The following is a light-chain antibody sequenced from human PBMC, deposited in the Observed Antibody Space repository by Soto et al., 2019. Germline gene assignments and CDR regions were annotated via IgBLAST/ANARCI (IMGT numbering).Light chain of an antibody. Sequence: QSVLTQPPSASGTPVQRVTISCSGTSSSIESNYVYWYQQLPGTAPRLLIYRNNQRPSGVPDRFSGSKSGTSASLAISALRSEDEADYYWTVWDDSLRGRLFGGGTKVTVL. CDR1: SSSIESNY. V-gene: IGLV1-47*01. CDR3: TVWDDSLRGRL. CDR2: RNN. J-gene: IGLJ2*01.